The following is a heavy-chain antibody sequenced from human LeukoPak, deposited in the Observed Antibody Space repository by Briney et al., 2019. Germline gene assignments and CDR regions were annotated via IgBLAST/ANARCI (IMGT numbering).Heavy chain of an antibody. CDR2: ISYTGTT. CDR1: GDSISSRSTYY. CDR3: ARHLRGSASYCYYGMDV. J-gene: IGHJ6*02. Sequence: SETLSLTCTVSGDSISSRSTYYWGWIRQPPGKGLEWIGTISYTGTTFYNPSLKSRVTISVDTSKNQFSLRVSSVTAADTAVYYCARHLRGSASYCYYGMDVWGQGTTVTVSS. D-gene: IGHD3-10*01. V-gene: IGHV4-39*01.